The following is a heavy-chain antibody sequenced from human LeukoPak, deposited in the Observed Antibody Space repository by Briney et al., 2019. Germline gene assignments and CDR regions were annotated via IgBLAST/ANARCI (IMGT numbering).Heavy chain of an antibody. J-gene: IGHJ4*02. D-gene: IGHD6-19*01. CDR1: GFTCSSYA. Sequence: GGSLRLSCAASGFTCSSYAMSWVRQAPGKGLEWVSAISGSGGSTYYADSVKGRFTISRDYSKNTLYLQMNSLRAEDTAVYYCAKPRSGWYKEFAFDYWGQGTLVTVSS. CDR3: AKPRSGWYKEFAFDY. V-gene: IGHV3-23*01. CDR2: ISGSGGST.